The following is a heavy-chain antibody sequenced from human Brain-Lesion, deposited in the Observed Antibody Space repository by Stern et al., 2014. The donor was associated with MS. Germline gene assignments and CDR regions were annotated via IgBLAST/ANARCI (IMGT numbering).Heavy chain of an antibody. D-gene: IGHD2-15*01. V-gene: IGHV4-39*01. J-gene: IGHJ5*02. Sequence: VQLVESGPGLVKPSETLSLTCTVAGGSVSSTSYAWAWIRQPPGKGLEWIGAIYYSGDTYYSPSLTSRLTISLDTSQNQFPLQLRSVTAADTAVYYCAGEEDIRYCSGGSCTGNWFDPWGQGTLVTVSS. CDR1: GGSVSSTSYA. CDR2: IYYSGDT. CDR3: AGEEDIRYCSGGSCTGNWFDP.